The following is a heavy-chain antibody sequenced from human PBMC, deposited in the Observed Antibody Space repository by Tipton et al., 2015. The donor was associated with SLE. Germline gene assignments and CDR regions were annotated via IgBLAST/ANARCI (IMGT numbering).Heavy chain of an antibody. Sequence: QSGAEAKKPGASVEVSCKASGYTFTSYGISWVRQAPGQGLEWMGWISAYNGNTNYAQKLQGRVTMTTDTSTSTAYMELRSLRSDDTAVYYCARGGPGYSSRGYEAFDIWGQGTMVTVSS. J-gene: IGHJ3*02. CDR2: ISAYNGNT. CDR3: ARGGPGYSSRGYEAFDI. V-gene: IGHV1-18*01. D-gene: IGHD6-13*01. CDR1: GYTFTSYG.